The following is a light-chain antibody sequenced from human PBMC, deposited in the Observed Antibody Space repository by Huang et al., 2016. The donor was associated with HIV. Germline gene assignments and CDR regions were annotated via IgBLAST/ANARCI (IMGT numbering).Light chain of an antibody. V-gene: IGKV3-15*01. CDR1: QNIGNK. CDR3: QQYDKWPPLT. Sequence: EIVLTQSPATLSMSPGERATLSCRASQNIGNKLHWYQREHGQAPTLLIYDSSTRATASPARVSGSWSGTDFTLTISSLQSEDFALYYCQQYDKWPPLTFGGGTKVEIK. CDR2: DSS. J-gene: IGKJ4*01.